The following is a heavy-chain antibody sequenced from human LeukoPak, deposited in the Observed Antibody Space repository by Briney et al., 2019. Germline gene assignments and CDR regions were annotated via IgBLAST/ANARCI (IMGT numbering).Heavy chain of an antibody. Sequence: GGSRRLSWAASGFTFRNYWMYWVRQAPGKGLEWVSLIKTDVSFTSYADSGKGRFPISRDNPNNLLSLQMNSLRVDDTAVYYCVPNATFSWGQGTLVTVPS. CDR2: IKTDVSFT. CDR3: VPNATFS. J-gene: IGHJ5*02. CDR1: GFTFRNYW. D-gene: IGHD2/OR15-2a*01. V-gene: IGHV3-74*01.